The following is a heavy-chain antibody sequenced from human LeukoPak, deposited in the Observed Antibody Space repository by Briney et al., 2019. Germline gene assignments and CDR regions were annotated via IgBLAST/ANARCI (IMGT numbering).Heavy chain of an antibody. J-gene: IGHJ5*02. V-gene: IGHV4-34*01. CDR2: INHSGST. CDR3: ARYYYDSSGPSGPSNWFDP. D-gene: IGHD3-22*01. Sequence: SETLSLTCAVYGGSFSGYYWSWIRQPPGKGLEWIGEINHSGSTNYNPSLKSRVTISVDTSKNQFSLKLSSVTAADTAVYYCARYYYDSSGPSGPSNWFDPWGQGTLVTVSS. CDR1: GGSFSGYY.